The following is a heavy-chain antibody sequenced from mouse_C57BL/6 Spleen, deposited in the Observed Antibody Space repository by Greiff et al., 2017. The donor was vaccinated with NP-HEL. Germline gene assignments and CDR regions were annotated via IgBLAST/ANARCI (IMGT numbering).Heavy chain of an antibody. CDR1: GFSLTSYA. CDR3: ARNSQGSSGSWFAY. Sequence: VKLQESGPGLVAPSQSLSITCTVSGFSLTSYAISWVRQPPGKGLEWLGVIWTGGGTNYNSALKSRLSISKDTSKSQGFLKMNSLQTDDTARDYCARNSQGSSGSWFAYWGQGTLVTVAA. J-gene: IGHJ3*01. CDR2: IWTGGGT. V-gene: IGHV2-9-1*01. D-gene: IGHD3-2*02.